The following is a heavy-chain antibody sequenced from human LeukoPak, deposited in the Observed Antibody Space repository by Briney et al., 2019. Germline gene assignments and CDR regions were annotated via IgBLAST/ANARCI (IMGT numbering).Heavy chain of an antibody. J-gene: IGHJ4*02. CDR1: GFIVSNNF. D-gene: IGHD2-2*01. CDR3: AKNTHAYAEIFDY. CDR2: IYRGGST. Sequence: GGSLRLSCAASGFIVSNNFMTWVRQAPGKGLEWVSVIYRGGSTYYADSVKGRFTISRDNSKNTLFLQMNSLRAEDTAVYYCAKNTHAYAEIFDYWGQGTLVTVSS. V-gene: IGHV3-53*05.